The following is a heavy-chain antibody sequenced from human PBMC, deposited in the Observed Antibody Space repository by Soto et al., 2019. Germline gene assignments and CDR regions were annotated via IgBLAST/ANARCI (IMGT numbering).Heavy chain of an antibody. CDR2: INPSGGST. CDR1: GYTFTSYY. CDR3: ACVFRPYSSSWPFDS. D-gene: IGHD6-13*01. Sequence: GASVKVSCKASGYTFTSYYMHWVRQAPGQGLEWMGIINPSGGSTSYAQKFQGRVTMTRDTSTSTVYMELSSLRSEDTAVYYCACVFRPYSSSWPFDSWGEGTLITVSS. V-gene: IGHV1-46*03. J-gene: IGHJ4*02.